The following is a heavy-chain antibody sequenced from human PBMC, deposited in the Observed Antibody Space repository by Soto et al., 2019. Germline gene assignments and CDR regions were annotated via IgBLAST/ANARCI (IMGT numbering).Heavy chain of an antibody. D-gene: IGHD3-16*01. CDR3: ARFPFYDYVWGSYDSQ. V-gene: IGHV4-39*01. J-gene: IGHJ4*02. CDR2: IYYSGST. CDR1: GGSISSSSYY. Sequence: SETLSLTCTVSGGSISSSSYYWGWIRQPPGKGLEWIGSIYYSGSTYYNPSLKSRVTISVDTSKNQFSLKLSSVTAADTAVYYCARFPFYDYVWGSYDSQWGQGTLVTVSS.